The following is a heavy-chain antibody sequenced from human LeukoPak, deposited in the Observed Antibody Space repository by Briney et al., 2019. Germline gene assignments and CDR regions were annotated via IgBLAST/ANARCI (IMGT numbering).Heavy chain of an antibody. CDR3: VRDFLGESGAGGY. J-gene: IGHJ4*02. CDR2: ISPSGNSK. V-gene: IGHV3-21*01. CDR1: TFTFSSYT. Sequence: GGSLRLSCATSTFTFSSYTMNWVRQAPGKGLEWVSSISPSGNSKYHADSVKGRFTISRDNAENSLYMQMNRLRAEDTGVYYCVRDFLGESGAGGYWGQGTLVTVSS. D-gene: IGHD3-10*01.